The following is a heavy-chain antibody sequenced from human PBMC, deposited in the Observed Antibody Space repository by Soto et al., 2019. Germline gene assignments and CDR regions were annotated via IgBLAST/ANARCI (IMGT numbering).Heavy chain of an antibody. J-gene: IGHJ6*02. CDR3: ARGLVSNIAAAATSYYYYYGMDV. D-gene: IGHD6-13*01. CDR1: GFTFSGYA. Sequence: PGGSLRLSCAASGFTFSGYAMHWVRQAPGKGLEWVAVISYDGSNKYYADSVKGRFTISRDNSKNTLYLQMNSLRAEDTAVYYCARGLVSNIAAAATSYYYYYGMDVWGQGTTVTVSS. V-gene: IGHV3-30-3*01. CDR2: ISYDGSNK.